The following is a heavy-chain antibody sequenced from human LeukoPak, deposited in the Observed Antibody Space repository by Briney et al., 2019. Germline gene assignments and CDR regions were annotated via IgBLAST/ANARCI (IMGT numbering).Heavy chain of an antibody. D-gene: IGHD4-23*01. J-gene: IGHJ4*02. CDR3: ARDRRYGGAGQSFDY. Sequence: GGSLRLSCAASGFIFSNYWMSWVRQAPGKGLEWVANIKQDGSEKYYVDSVKGRFTISKDNAKNSLYLQMNNLRAEDTAVYYCARDRRYGGAGQSFDYWGQGTLVTVSS. CDR1: GFIFSNYW. V-gene: IGHV3-7*01. CDR2: IKQDGSEK.